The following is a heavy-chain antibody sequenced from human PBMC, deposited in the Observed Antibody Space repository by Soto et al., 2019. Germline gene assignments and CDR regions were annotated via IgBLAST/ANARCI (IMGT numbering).Heavy chain of an antibody. CDR3: AILAAAGNFDY. J-gene: IGHJ4*02. D-gene: IGHD6-13*01. CDR1: GGSISSYY. Sequence: SETLSLTCTVSGGSISSYYWSWIRQPPGKGLEWIGYIYYSGSTNYNPSLKSRVTISVDTSKNQFSLKLSSVTAADTAVYYCAILAAAGNFDYWGQGTLVTVSS. V-gene: IGHV4-59*01. CDR2: IYYSGST.